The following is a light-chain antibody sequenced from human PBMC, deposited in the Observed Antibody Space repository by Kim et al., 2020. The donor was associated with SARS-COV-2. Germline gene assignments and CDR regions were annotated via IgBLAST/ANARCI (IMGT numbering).Light chain of an antibody. CDR3: QQYNNSPYT. J-gene: IGKJ2*01. CDR1: QNIRSH. V-gene: IGKV3-15*01. CDR2: GVS. Sequence: SLSPGDSAPLLCRASQNIRSHFALYEEKPGQSPRPFVYGVSPGATGIPARFSGSGSETEFTLTISSLQSEDFAVYYCQQYNNSPYTFGQGTKLE.